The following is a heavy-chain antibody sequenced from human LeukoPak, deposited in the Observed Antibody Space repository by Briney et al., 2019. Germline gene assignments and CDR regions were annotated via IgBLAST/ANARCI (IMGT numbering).Heavy chain of an antibody. CDR2: ISHDGTDK. V-gene: IGHV3-30-3*01. Sequence: GGSLRLSCAASGFTFSSYSLHWVRQAPGKGLEWVAVISHDGTDKYYADSVKGRFTISRDNSKNTLYLQMNSLRADDTAVYFCARDRCGGGSCHYYFDYWGQGTLVTVSS. D-gene: IGHD2-15*01. CDR1: GFTFSSYS. CDR3: ARDRCGGGSCHYYFDY. J-gene: IGHJ4*02.